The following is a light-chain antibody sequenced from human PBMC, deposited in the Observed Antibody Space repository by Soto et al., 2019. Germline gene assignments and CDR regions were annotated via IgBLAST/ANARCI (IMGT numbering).Light chain of an antibody. CDR2: GAS. V-gene: IGKV3-15*01. CDR1: QTISSN. J-gene: IGKJ2*01. Sequence: DIVMTQSPATLSVSPGERATLSCRASQTISSNLAWYQQKPGQTPRLLIYGASTRAAGIPARFSGSGSGTDFTLTITSLQSEDFAVYYCQQYNYWPPYTFGQGTNLEFK. CDR3: QQYNYWPPYT.